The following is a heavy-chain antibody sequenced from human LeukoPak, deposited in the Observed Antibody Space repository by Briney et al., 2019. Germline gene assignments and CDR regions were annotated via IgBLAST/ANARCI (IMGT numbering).Heavy chain of an antibody. Sequence: GGSLRLSSAAPGFTFSSYWMSWVRQAPGKGLEWVANIKQDGSEKYYVDSVKGRFTISRDNAKNSLYLQMNSLRAEDTAVYYCARDEDCGGDCYPDNWFDPWGQGTLVTVSS. CDR1: GFTFSSYW. CDR3: ARDEDCGGDCYPDNWFDP. D-gene: IGHD2-21*01. V-gene: IGHV3-7*01. J-gene: IGHJ5*02. CDR2: IKQDGSEK.